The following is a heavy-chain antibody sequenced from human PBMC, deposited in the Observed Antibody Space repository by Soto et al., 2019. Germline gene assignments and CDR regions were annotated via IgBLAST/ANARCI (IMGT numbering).Heavy chain of an antibody. CDR1: GYTFSSYG. V-gene: IGHV1-18*01. CDR2: ISAYNGNT. J-gene: IGHJ4*02. Sequence: ASVKVSCKASGYTFSSYGISWVRQAPGQGLEWMGWISAYNGNTNYAQKLQGRVTMTTDTSTSTAYMELRSLRSDDTAVYYCARDLGKYYYDSSGYPFDYWGQGTLVTVSS. D-gene: IGHD3-22*01. CDR3: ARDLGKYYYDSSGYPFDY.